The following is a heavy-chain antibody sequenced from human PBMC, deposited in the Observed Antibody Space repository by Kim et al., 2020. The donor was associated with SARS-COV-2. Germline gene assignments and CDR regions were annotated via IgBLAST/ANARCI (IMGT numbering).Heavy chain of an antibody. CDR3: ARMLLGSSLDS. Sequence: SETLSLTCTVSGGSMTTTAYYWGWVRQPPGKGLEWIDSILYTVSTYHSGSTYYNSSLESRLTISFDTSKNQFSLRLTSVTAADTAVYYCARMLLGSSLDSWGQGTLVTVSS. V-gene: IGHV4-39*07. CDR1: GGSMTTTAYY. D-gene: IGHD1-1*01. CDR2: ILYTVSTYHSGST. J-gene: IGHJ1*01.